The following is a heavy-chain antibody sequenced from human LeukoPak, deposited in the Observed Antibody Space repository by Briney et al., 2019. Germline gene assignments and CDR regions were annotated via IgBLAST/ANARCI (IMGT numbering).Heavy chain of an antibody. CDR1: GFTFSSYG. Sequence: GGSLRLSCAASGFTFSSYGMHWVRQALGKGLEWVALIGYDGTNEYYADSVKGRFTISRDSSKNTLYLQMKSLRAEDTAVYYCARDFYCSRTSCYAPSFDYWGQGTLVTVSS. V-gene: IGHV3-33*01. CDR3: ARDFYCSRTSCYAPSFDY. J-gene: IGHJ4*02. D-gene: IGHD2-2*01. CDR2: IGYDGTNE.